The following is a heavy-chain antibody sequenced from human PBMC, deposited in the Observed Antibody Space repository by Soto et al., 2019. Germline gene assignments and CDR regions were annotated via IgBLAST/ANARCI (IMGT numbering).Heavy chain of an antibody. D-gene: IGHD1-26*01. J-gene: IGHJ3*02. V-gene: IGHV1-69*12. CDR1: GGTFSSYA. CDR2: IIPIFGTA. Sequence: QVQLVQSGAEVKKPGSSVKVSCKASGGTFSSYAISWVRQAPGQGLEWMGGIIPIFGTANYAQKFQGRVTITADESTSTAYMELSSLRSEDTAVYYCARGVLQANSGSYGVLAFDIWGQGTMVTVSS. CDR3: ARGVLQANSGSYGVLAFDI.